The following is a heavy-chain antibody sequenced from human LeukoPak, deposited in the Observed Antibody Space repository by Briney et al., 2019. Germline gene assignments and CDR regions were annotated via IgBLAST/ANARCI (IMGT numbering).Heavy chain of an antibody. V-gene: IGHV4-34*01. CDR1: GGSFSGYY. D-gene: IGHD3-10*01. CDR2: INHRGST. J-gene: IGHJ6*03. CDR3: ARVFDSGSQAYFYYMDV. Sequence: SETLSLTCAVYGGSFSGYYWSWIRQPPGKGLEWIGEINHRGSTNYNPSLKRRVTMSVDTSKNKFSLKVSSVTAAETAVYYCARVFDSGSQAYFYYMDVWGKGTTVTLFS.